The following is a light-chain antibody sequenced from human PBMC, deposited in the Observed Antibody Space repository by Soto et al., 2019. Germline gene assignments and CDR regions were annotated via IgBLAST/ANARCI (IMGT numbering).Light chain of an antibody. Sequence: DIQMTQSPSSLSASVGYRVTITCRASQSISRYLNWYQKKPGKAPKLLIYAASSLQSWVPSRFSGSGSGTDFTLTISSMHPEDFATYYCQQSCSTPRTFGGCTKLEIK. CDR2: AAS. CDR3: QQSCSTPRT. J-gene: IGKJ4*01. CDR1: QSISRY. V-gene: IGKV1-39*01.